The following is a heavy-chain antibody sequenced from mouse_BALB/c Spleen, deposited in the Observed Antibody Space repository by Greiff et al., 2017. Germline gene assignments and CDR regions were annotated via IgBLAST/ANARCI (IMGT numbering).Heavy chain of an antibody. D-gene: IGHD1-1*01. CDR2: ISSGGGST. Sequence: DVQLVESGGGLVKPGGSLKLSCAASGFAFSSYDMSWVRQTPEKRLEWVAYISSGGGSTYYPDTVKGRFTISRDNAKNTLYLQMSSLKSEDTAMYYCARQEGTTPVDNWYFDVWGAGTTVTVSS. CDR1: GFAFSSYD. J-gene: IGHJ1*01. V-gene: IGHV5-12-1*01. CDR3: ARQEGTTPVDNWYFDV.